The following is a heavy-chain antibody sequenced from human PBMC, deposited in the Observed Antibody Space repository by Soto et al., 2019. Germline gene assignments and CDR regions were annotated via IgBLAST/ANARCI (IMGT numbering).Heavy chain of an antibody. V-gene: IGHV4-30-4*01. CDR3: ARDARRRADSGTRPLYYFDY. CDR2: IYYTGNT. D-gene: IGHD1-26*01. CDR1: GGSSGSGDYY. Sequence: QVQLKESGPGLVKPSQTLSLTCSVSGGSSGSGDYYWSWVRQSPGKGREWIGYIYYTGNTYYNPSIWSRVTFSVDTSQNQLSLRLSDVTVADTAVYYCARDARRRADSGTRPLYYFDYWGQGTLVTVSS. J-gene: IGHJ4*02.